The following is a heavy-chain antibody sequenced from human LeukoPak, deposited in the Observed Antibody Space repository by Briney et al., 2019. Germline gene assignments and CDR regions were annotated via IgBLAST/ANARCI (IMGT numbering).Heavy chain of an antibody. CDR3: AKGFLEWLPGTGFDY. Sequence: AGGSLRLSCAASGFTFSSYAMSWARQAPGKGLEWASAISGSGGSTYYADSVKGRFTISRDNPKNTLYLQMNSLRAEDTAVYYCAKGFLEWLPGTGFDYWGQGTLVTVSS. J-gene: IGHJ4*02. CDR1: GFTFSSYA. CDR2: ISGSGGST. V-gene: IGHV3-23*01. D-gene: IGHD3-3*01.